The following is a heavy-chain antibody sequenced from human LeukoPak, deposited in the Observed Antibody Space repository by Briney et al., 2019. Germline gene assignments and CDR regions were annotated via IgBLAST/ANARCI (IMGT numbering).Heavy chain of an antibody. Sequence: SETPSLTCTVSGGSISSYYWSWIRQPPGKGLEWIGYIYYSGSTNYNPSLKSRVTISVDTSKNQFSLKLSSVTAADTAVYYCATDTAMGHFDYWGQGTLVTVSS. CDR1: GGSISSYY. D-gene: IGHD5-18*01. CDR3: ATDTAMGHFDY. V-gene: IGHV4-59*01. CDR2: IYYSGST. J-gene: IGHJ4*02.